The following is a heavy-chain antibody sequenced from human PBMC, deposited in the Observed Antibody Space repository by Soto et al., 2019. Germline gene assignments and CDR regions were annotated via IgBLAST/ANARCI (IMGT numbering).Heavy chain of an antibody. Sequence: QVQLVESGGGVVQPGRSLRLSCAASGFTFNNYDMHWVRQAPGKGLEWVAVIWYDGTDKYYADSVKGRFTISRDNSKNTLYLQMNSLRAEDTAVYYCARDHLTSSYPYYWGQGTLVTVSS. CDR2: IWYDGTDK. D-gene: IGHD2-2*01. V-gene: IGHV3-33*01. CDR1: GFTFNNYD. CDR3: ARDHLTSSYPYY. J-gene: IGHJ4*02.